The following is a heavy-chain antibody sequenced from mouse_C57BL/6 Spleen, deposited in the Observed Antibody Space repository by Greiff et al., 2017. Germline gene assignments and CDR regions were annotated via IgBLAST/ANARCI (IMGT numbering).Heavy chain of an antibody. D-gene: IGHD1-1*01. J-gene: IGHJ3*01. Sequence: EVQLVESGPELVKPGASVKMSCKASGYTFTDYNMHWVKQSHGKSLEWIGYINPNNGGTSYNQKFKGKATLTVNKSSSTAYMELRSLTSEDSAVYYCARGGNYGSSPRWFAYWGQGTLVTVSA. CDR1: GYTFTDYN. CDR2: INPNNGGT. CDR3: ARGGNYGSSPRWFAY. V-gene: IGHV1-22*01.